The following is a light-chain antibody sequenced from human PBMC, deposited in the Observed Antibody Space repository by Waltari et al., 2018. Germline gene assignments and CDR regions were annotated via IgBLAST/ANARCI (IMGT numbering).Light chain of an antibody. Sequence: IQKTQSPSSLSASVRDRVTITCRASHGISNSLAWYQQKPGKAPNLLLYAASRLESGVPSRFSGSGSGTDYTLTINSLQPEDFATYFCQQYYFTSLTFGQGTKVEIK. V-gene: IGKV1-NL1*01. CDR3: QQYYFTSLT. CDR2: AAS. CDR1: HGISNS. J-gene: IGKJ1*01.